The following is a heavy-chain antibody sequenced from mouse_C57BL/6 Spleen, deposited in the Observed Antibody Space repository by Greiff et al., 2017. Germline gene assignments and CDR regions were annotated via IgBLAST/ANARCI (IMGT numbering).Heavy chain of an antibody. V-gene: IGHV3-6*01. CDR2: KSYDGSY. Sequence: EVQLVESGPGLVKPSQSLSLTCSVTGYSITSGYYWNWIRQFPGNKLEWMCYKSYDGSYNYNPSLKNRISITRDTSKNQFFLKLNSVTTEDTATYYCARGGYGSSLYFDVWGTGTTVTVSS. CDR1: GYSITSGYY. CDR3: ARGGYGSSLYFDV. D-gene: IGHD1-1*01. J-gene: IGHJ1*03.